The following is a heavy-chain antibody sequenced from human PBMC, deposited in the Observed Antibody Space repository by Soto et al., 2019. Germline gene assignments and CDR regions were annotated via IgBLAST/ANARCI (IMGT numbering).Heavy chain of an antibody. CDR3: ARGRPVPY. Sequence: EVQLVESGGGLVQPGGSLRLSCAASGFTFSSYWMSWVRQAPGKGLEWVANVNHDGGEKFYVGSVKGRFTISRDNAMNSLYLQMNSLRADGTAVYYCARGRPVPYWGQGTLVNVSS. D-gene: IGHD3-10*01. CDR1: GFTFSSYW. J-gene: IGHJ4*02. CDR2: VNHDGGEK. V-gene: IGHV3-7*01.